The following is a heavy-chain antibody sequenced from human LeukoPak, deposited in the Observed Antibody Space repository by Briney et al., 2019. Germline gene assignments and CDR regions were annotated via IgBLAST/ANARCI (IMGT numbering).Heavy chain of an antibody. CDR1: GFTFRSYA. V-gene: IGHV3-23*01. CDR2: ISSSGHST. D-gene: IGHD3-3*01. Sequence: GGSLRLSCEASGFTFRSYAMNWVRQAPGKGLEWVSSISSSGHSTYYVDSVKGRFTISRDNSKNTLHLQMDSPRAEDTAVYYCAKDSRRDHYDFVGPGLSYHYGVDVWGRGTPVTVSS. J-gene: IGHJ6*02. CDR3: AKDSRRDHYDFVGPGLSYHYGVDV.